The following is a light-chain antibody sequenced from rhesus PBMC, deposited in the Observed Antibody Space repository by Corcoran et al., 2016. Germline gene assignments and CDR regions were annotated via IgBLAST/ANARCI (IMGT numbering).Light chain of an antibody. Sequence: DIQMTQSPSSLSAFVGDRVTITCRASQGITNDLGWYQQKPGETPKLLIYEASSWQSGIPSRFSGSGYGTDFTLTISSLQSEDFATYYCQHYYSTPYSFGQGTKVEIK. CDR1: QGITND. CDR2: EAS. V-gene: IGKV1-25*01. CDR3: QHYYSTPYS. J-gene: IGKJ2*01.